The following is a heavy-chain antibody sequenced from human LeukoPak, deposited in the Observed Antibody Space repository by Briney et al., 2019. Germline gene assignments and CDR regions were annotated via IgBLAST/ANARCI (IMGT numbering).Heavy chain of an antibody. D-gene: IGHD6-13*01. CDR2: ISSSSSYI. CDR3: ARVVSSWYPQNDYYYYGMDV. Sequence: GGSLRLSCAASGFTFSSYSMNWVRQAPGKGLEWVSSISSSSSYIYYADSVKSRFTISRDNAKNSLYLQMNSLRAEDTAVYYCARVVSSWYPQNDYYYYGMDVWGQGTTVTVSS. V-gene: IGHV3-21*01. J-gene: IGHJ6*02. CDR1: GFTFSSYS.